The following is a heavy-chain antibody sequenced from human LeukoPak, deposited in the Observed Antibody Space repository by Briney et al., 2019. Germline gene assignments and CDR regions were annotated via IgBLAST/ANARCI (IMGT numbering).Heavy chain of an antibody. CDR3: AHRVVFFDWVGHFGY. J-gene: IGHJ4*02. CDR1: GFSLSTSGTG. V-gene: IGHV2-5*01. Sequence: KESGPTLVNPTQTLTLTCTFSGFSLSTSGTGVGWIRQPPGKALEWLAVIYWNGDNRYSPSLRSRLMTTKDTSRNQVVLTMTNMDPVDTGTYYCAHRVVFFDWVGHFGYWGQGALVTVSS. CDR2: IYWNGDN. D-gene: IGHD3-9*01.